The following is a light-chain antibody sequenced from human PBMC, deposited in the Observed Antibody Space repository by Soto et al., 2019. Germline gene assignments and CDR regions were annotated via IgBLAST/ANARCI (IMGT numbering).Light chain of an antibody. CDR1: QSVSSY. V-gene: IGKV3-11*01. J-gene: IGKJ1*01. CDR3: LQRSNWLWT. CDR2: DAS. Sequence: EIVLTQSPATMSLSPGQRATLSCRASQSVSSYLAWYQQKPGQAPRLLIYDASNRATGIPARFSGSGSGTYFTLTISSLEPEDFAVYYCLQRSNWLWTFGQGTKVEIK.